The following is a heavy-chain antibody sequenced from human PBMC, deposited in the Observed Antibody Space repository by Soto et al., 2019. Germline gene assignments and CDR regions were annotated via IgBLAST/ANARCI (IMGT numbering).Heavy chain of an antibody. CDR1: GFTFSSYS. CDR3: AREGPITMVRGVIITIYYYMDV. CDR2: ISSSSSTI. J-gene: IGHJ6*03. Sequence: GGSLRLSCAASGFTFSSYSMNWVRQAPGKGLEWVSYISSSSSTIYHAATVKGRFTISRDNAKNSLYLQMNSLRAEDTAVYYCAREGPITMVRGVIITIYYYMDVWGKGTTVTVSS. V-gene: IGHV3-48*01. D-gene: IGHD3-10*01.